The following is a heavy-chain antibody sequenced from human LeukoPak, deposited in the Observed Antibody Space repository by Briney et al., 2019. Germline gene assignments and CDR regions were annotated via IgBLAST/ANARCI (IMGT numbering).Heavy chain of an antibody. Sequence: GGSLRLSCAASGFSVKSKYMAWVRQAPGKGLEWVSVIYSADSTYYADSVKGRFTLSRDNAKNSLYLQMNSLRDEDTAVYYCARDFSRGYYYDSSGPLWGQGTLVTVSS. CDR1: GFSVKSKY. D-gene: IGHD3-22*01. V-gene: IGHV3-53*01. CDR2: IYSADST. J-gene: IGHJ4*02. CDR3: ARDFSRGYYYDSSGPL.